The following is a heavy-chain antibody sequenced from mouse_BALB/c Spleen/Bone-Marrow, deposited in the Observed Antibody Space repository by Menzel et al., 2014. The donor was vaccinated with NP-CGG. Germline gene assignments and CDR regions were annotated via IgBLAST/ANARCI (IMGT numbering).Heavy chain of an antibody. J-gene: IGHJ4*01. CDR1: GFDFSRFW. CDR2: INPGSSTI. CDR3: ARLHYYVYMAY. Sequence: EVKLLESGGGLVQPGGSLKLSCAASGFDFSRFWMTWVRQAPGKGLEWIGEINPGSSTINYTPSLKDKFIISRDNAKNSLYLQMGKVRSEDTALYYCARLHYYVYMAYWGQGTSVTVSS. V-gene: IGHV4-1*02. D-gene: IGHD1-2*01.